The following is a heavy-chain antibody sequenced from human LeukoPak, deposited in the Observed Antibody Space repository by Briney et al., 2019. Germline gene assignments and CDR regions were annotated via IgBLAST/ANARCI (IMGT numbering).Heavy chain of an antibody. CDR2: ISATGSTT. D-gene: IGHD4-17*01. Sequence: GGSLRPSCAASGFTFSTYAMTWVRQAPGKGLESVSLISATGSTTYYAESVKGRFTISRDNSKNTLYLQMNSLRAEDTAVYYCAKGTTVTTRARSPFDPWGQGTLVTVSS. CDR3: AKGTTVTTRARSPFDP. CDR1: GFTFSTYA. V-gene: IGHV3-23*01. J-gene: IGHJ5*02.